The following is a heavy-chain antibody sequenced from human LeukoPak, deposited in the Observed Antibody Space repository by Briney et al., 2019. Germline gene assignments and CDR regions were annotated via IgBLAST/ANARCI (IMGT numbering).Heavy chain of an antibody. CDR3: ARGTPVPGDY. D-gene: IGHD2-15*01. V-gene: IGHV3-30-3*01. CDR2: ISYDGSDE. J-gene: IGHJ4*02. CDR1: GFTFSRFA. Sequence: GGSLRLSCVASGFTFSRFAMHWVRQAPGKGLEWVAVISYDGSDEYYADSVKGRFTVSRDNAKNSLYLQMNSLRAEDTAVYYCARGTPVPGDYWGQGTLVTVSS.